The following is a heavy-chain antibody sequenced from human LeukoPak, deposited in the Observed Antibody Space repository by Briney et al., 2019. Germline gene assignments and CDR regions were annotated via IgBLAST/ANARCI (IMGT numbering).Heavy chain of an antibody. V-gene: IGHV3-23*01. CDR2: ISGSGGGT. Sequence: GGSLRLSCAASGLTFSSIAMSWVRQAPDKGLEWVSTISGSGGGTYYADSVKGRFTISSDDSKNTLYLQMNSLRADDTAVYYCAKDLGRYRNNFFDYWGQGNLVTVSS. J-gene: IGHJ4*02. CDR1: GLTFSSIA. CDR3: AKDLGRYRNNFFDY. D-gene: IGHD1-26*01.